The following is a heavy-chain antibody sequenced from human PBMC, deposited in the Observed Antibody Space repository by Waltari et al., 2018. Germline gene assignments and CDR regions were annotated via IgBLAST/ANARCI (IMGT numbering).Heavy chain of an antibody. CDR1: GGSISSHY. Sequence: QVQLQESGPGLVKPSETLSLTCTVSGGSISSHYWSWIRQPPGKGLEWIGYIYYSGSTNYNPSLKSRVTISVDTSKNQFSLKLSSVTAADTAVYYCARDSATMVAFDIWGQGTMVTVSS. CDR3: ARDSATMVAFDI. J-gene: IGHJ3*02. D-gene: IGHD5-12*01. V-gene: IGHV4-59*11. CDR2: IYYSGST.